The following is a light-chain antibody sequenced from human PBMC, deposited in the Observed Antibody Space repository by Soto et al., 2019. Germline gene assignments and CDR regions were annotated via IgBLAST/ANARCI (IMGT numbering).Light chain of an antibody. Sequence: QSVLTQPASVSGSPGQSITISCTGTSSDVGSYNLVSWYQQHPGKAPKLMIYEVSKRPSGVSNRFSASKSGNTASLTISGLQAEDEADYYCCPYSGSNIPYVFGTGTKVTVL. CDR1: SSDVGSYNL. V-gene: IGLV2-23*02. J-gene: IGLJ1*01. CDR3: CPYSGSNIPYV. CDR2: EVS.